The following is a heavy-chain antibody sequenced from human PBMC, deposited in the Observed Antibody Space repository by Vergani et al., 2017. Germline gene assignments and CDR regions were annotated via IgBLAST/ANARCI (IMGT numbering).Heavy chain of an antibody. D-gene: IGHD2-2*01. CDR3: AKISNLDGVVPAAIQHFDY. V-gene: IGHV3-23*04. J-gene: IGHJ4*02. CDR1: GFIFSTYA. CDR2: ISASGAPT. Sequence: VQLVESGGGVVQPGGSLRLSCTASGFIFSTYAMSWVRQAPGKGLEWVSGISASGAPTYYADSVKGRVTISRDNSKNTLYLQMNSLRAEDTAVYYCAKISNLDGVVPAAIQHFDYWGQATLVTVPS.